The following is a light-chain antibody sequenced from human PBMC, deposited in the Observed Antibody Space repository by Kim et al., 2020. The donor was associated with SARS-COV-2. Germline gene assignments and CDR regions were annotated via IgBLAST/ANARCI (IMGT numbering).Light chain of an antibody. CDR3: QQYGDYLIT. CDR1: QDVSSW. CDR2: AAS. J-gene: IGKJ5*01. Sequence: DIQMTQSPSSLSASLGDRVTITCRASQDVSSWVAWFQQRPGKAPQCLIYAASSLQSGVPSRFSGSGSGTHFTLTISTLHPEDFATYYCQQYGDYLITFGQGTRLEIK. V-gene: IGKV1D-16*01.